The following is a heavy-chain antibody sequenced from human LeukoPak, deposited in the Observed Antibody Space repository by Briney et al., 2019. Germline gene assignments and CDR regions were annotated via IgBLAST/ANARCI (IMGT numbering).Heavy chain of an antibody. Sequence: GGSLRLSCTASGSLLTFDNYFMSWVRQAPGKGLEWVSGITSSGGDTYYADSVKGRFIISRDNSKNTVILLMDSLRGDDTAVYYCAISGHGVSDYWGQGTLVTVSS. CDR2: ITSSGGDT. J-gene: IGHJ4*02. V-gene: IGHV3-23*01. CDR1: GSLLTFDNYF. D-gene: IGHD3-10*01. CDR3: AISGHGVSDY.